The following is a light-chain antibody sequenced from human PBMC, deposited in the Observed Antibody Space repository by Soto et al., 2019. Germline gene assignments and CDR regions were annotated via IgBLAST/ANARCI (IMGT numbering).Light chain of an antibody. CDR1: SGIFAGNS. Sequence: NFMLIQPHSVSESPGKTVTISCTRDSGIFAGNSVQWYQQRPGSAPITVIYDYDKRPSGVPDRFSGSIDSSSRSASLAISGLQSEDEADYYCAAWDDSLNGVVFGGGTKLTVL. CDR3: AAWDDSLNGVV. V-gene: IGLV6-57*04. J-gene: IGLJ2*01. CDR2: DYD.